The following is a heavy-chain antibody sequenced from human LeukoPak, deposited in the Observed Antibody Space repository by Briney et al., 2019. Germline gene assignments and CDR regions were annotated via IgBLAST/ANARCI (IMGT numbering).Heavy chain of an antibody. J-gene: IGHJ5*02. CDR2: IYPGDSDT. CDR3: ARQRFTMRAYAGNWFDP. D-gene: IGHD3-10*01. V-gene: IGHV5-51*01. CDR1: GYSFTNYW. Sequence: GESLKISCKGSGYSFTNYWIGWVRQMPGKGLEWMGIIYPGDSDTRYSPSFQDQVTISADKSISTAYLQWSSLKASDTAMYYCARQRFTMRAYAGNWFDPWGQGTLITVSS.